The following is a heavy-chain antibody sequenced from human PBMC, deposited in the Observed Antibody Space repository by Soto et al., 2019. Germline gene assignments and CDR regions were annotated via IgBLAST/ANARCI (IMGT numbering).Heavy chain of an antibody. CDR2: IYSGGST. J-gene: IGHJ5*02. V-gene: IGHV3-53*01. CDR3: AREYSSSWYPSNWFDP. D-gene: IGHD6-13*01. CDR1: GFTVSSNY. Sequence: HPGGSLRLSCAASGFTVSSNYMSWVRQAPGKGLEWVSVIYSGGSTYYADSVKGRFTISRDNSKNTLYLQMNSLRAEDTAVYYCAREYSSSWYPSNWFDPWGQGTLVTVSS.